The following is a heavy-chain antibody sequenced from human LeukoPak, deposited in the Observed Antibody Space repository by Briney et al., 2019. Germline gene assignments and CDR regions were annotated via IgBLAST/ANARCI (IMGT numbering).Heavy chain of an antibody. CDR3: ARGPGDYCSGGSCYDDY. D-gene: IGHD2-15*01. J-gene: IGHJ4*02. Sequence: ASVKVSCKASGYTFTGYYMHWVRQAPGQGLEWMGWINPNSGGTNYAQKFQGRVTMTRDTSISTAYMELSRLRSDDTAMYYCARGPGDYCSGGSCYDDYWGQGTLVTVSS. CDR1: GYTFTGYY. CDR2: INPNSGGT. V-gene: IGHV1-2*02.